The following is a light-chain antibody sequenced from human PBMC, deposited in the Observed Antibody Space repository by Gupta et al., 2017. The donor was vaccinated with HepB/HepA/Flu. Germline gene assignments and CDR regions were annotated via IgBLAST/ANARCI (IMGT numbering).Light chain of an antibody. CDR3: QTWGTGINWV. CDR1: GGHSSYA. Sequence: QLVLTQSPSASASLGASVKLTCTLSGGHSSYAIAWHQQQPEKGPRYLMNVNSDGSHNKGDGIPDRLSGSSSGDERYLTISSLQSEDEADEYCQTWGTGINWVFGGGTKLTVL. V-gene: IGLV4-69*01. CDR2: VNSDGSH. J-gene: IGLJ3*02.